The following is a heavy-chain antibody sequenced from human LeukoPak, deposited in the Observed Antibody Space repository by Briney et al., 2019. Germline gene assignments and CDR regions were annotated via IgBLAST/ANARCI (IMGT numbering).Heavy chain of an antibody. CDR2: ISVVGGST. J-gene: IGHJ4*02. V-gene: IGHV3-23*01. CDR1: GSTFSIYA. Sequence: GRSLRLSCAASGSTFSIYATSWVRQAPGKGLECVSAISVVGGSTYYADSVNGRFTISRDNSKNTLYLQMNSLRAEDTALYNCSRAAMGDYVRFPNDYWGQGTLVTVSS. D-gene: IGHD4-17*01. CDR3: SRAAMGDYVRFPNDY.